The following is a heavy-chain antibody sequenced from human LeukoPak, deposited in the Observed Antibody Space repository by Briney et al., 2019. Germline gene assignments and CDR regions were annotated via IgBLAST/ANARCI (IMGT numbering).Heavy chain of an antibody. CDR2: ISSSSSYI. J-gene: IGHJ3*02. CDR1: GFTFSSYS. D-gene: IGHD2-15*01. V-gene: IGHV3-21*01. CDR3: ARDRSPDIVAPNDAFDI. Sequence: GGSLRLSCAASGFTFSSYSMNWVRQAPGKGLEWVSCISSSSSYIYYADSVKGRFTISRDNAKNSLYLQMNSLRAEDTAVYYCARDRSPDIVAPNDAFDIWGQGTMVTVSS.